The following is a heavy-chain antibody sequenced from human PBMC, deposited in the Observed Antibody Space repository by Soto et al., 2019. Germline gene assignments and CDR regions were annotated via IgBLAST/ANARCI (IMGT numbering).Heavy chain of an antibody. CDR2: ISAYNGNT. CDR3: ARHCGGDCYRLYYYYGMDV. D-gene: IGHD2-21*02. J-gene: IGHJ6*02. Sequence: AASVKVSCKASGYTFTSYGISWVRQAPGQGLEWMGWISAYNGNTNYAQKLQGRVTMTTDTSTSTAYMELRSLRSDDTAVYYCARHCGGDCYRLYYYYGMDVWGQGTTVTVSS. V-gene: IGHV1-18*04. CDR1: GYTFTSYG.